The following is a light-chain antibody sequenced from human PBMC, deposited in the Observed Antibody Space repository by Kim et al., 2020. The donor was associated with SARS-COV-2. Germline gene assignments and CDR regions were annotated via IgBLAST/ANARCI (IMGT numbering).Light chain of an antibody. Sequence: QSALTQPASVSGSPGQSITISCTGTSSDVGAHDYVSWFQQYPDKVPKLLIYDVTTRPSRVSTRFSGSKSGNTASLTISGVQTEDEAVYYCSSWTTSDTLVFGGGTQLTVL. CDR1: SSDVGAHDY. V-gene: IGLV2-14*03. J-gene: IGLJ2*01. CDR2: DVT. CDR3: SSWTTSDTLV.